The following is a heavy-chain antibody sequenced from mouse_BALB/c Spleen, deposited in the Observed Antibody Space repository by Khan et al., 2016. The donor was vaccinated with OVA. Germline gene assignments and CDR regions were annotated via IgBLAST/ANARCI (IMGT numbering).Heavy chain of an antibody. Sequence: EVELVESGGDLVKPGGSLKLSCAASGFTFSTYGMSWVRQTPDKRLEWVATISSGGSYTYYPDNVKGRFTISRDNAKNTLYLQMSSLKSEDTAMYYCAGLAYYYNSGGFAYWGQGTLVTVSA. CDR3: AGLAYYYNSGGFAY. J-gene: IGHJ3*01. V-gene: IGHV5-6*01. CDR2: ISSGGSYT. CDR1: GFTFSTYG. D-gene: IGHD1-1*01.